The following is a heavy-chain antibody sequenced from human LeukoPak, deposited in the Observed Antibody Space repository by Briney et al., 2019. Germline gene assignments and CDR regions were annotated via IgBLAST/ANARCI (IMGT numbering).Heavy chain of an antibody. J-gene: IGHJ6*03. CDR1: GGSISSGSYY. V-gene: IGHV4-61*02. D-gene: IGHD5-12*01. CDR2: IYTSGST. CDR3: ARVSYSGLVYYMDV. Sequence: SQTLSLTCTVSGGSISSGSYYWSWIRQPAGEGLEWIGRIYTSGSTNYNPSLKSRVTISVDTSKNQFSLKLSSVTAADTAVYYCARVSYSGLVYYMDVWGKGTTVTVSS.